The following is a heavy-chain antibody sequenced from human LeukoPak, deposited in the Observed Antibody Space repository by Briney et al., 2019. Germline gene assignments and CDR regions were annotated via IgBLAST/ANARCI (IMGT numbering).Heavy chain of an antibody. J-gene: IGHJ4*02. CDR3: ARDRRLHITMIALVQQNYYFDY. V-gene: IGHV1-18*01. CDR1: GYTFTSYG. D-gene: IGHD3-22*01. Sequence: GASVKVSCKASGYTFTSYGISWVRQAPGQGLEWMGWISVHNGNTNYAQKLQGRVTMTTDTSTSTGYMELRSLRPDDTAVYYCARDRRLHITMIALVQQNYYFDYWGQGTLVTVSS. CDR2: ISVHNGNT.